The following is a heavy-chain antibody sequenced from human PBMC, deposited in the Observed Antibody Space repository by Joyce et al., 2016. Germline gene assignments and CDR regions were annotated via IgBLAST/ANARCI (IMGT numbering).Heavy chain of an antibody. CDR3: ARARGVIVAGGYFDY. Sequence: QVQLVESGGGLVKPGGSLRLSCASSGFTFSDYYISWILQAPGKGRYWVSYISSSGSTIYNADSVKGRFTISRDNAKDSLYLQMNSLRVEDTAVYYCARARGVIVAGGYFDYWGQGTLVTISS. CDR1: GFTFSDYY. J-gene: IGHJ4*02. V-gene: IGHV3-11*01. CDR2: ISSSGSTI. D-gene: IGHD2/OR15-2a*01.